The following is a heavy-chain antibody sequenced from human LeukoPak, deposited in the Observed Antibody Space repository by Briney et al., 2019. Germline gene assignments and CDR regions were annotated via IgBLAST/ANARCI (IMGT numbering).Heavy chain of an antibody. CDR1: GFTFSSSA. J-gene: IGHJ5*02. CDR2: ISGSGGST. CDR3: ATLGSSGSVDVYNWFDP. V-gene: IGHV3-23*01. Sequence: PGGSLRLSCAASGFTFSSSAMNWVRQAPGKGLEWVSAISGSGGSTYYADSVKGRFTISRDNSKNTLYLQMNSLRAEDTAVYYCATLGSSGSVDVYNWFDPWGQGTLVTVSS. D-gene: IGHD6-19*01.